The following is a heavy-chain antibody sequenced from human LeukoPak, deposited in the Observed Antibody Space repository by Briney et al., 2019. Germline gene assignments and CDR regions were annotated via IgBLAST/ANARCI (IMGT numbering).Heavy chain of an antibody. CDR2: IIPIFGTA. V-gene: IGHV1-69*13. CDR1: GGTFSSYA. D-gene: IGHD3-10*01. CDR3: AKSSGSYYDQGYYYYGMDV. J-gene: IGHJ6*04. Sequence: SVKVSCKASGGTFSSYAISWVRQAPGQGLEWMGGIIPIFGTANYAQKFQGRVTITADESTSTAYMELSSLRSEDTAVYYCAKSSGSYYDQGYYYYGMDVWGKGTTVTVSS.